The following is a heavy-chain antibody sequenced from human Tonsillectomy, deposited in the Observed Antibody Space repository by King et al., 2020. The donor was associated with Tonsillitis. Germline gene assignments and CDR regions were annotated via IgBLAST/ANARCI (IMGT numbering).Heavy chain of an antibody. D-gene: IGHD3-9*01. CDR2: INHSGST. Sequence: VQLQQWGAGLLKPSETLSLTCAVYGGSFSGYYWSWIRQPPGKGLEWIGEINHSGSTNYNPSLKSRVTISVDTSKNQFYLKLSSVTAADTAVYYCARGLRLRYFDWLPYFDYWGQGTLVTVSS. CDR3: ARGLRLRYFDWLPYFDY. V-gene: IGHV4-34*01. J-gene: IGHJ4*02. CDR1: GGSFSGYY.